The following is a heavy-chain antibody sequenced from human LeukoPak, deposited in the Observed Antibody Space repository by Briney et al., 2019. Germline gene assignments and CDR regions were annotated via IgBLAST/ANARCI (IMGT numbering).Heavy chain of an antibody. CDR1: GGSISSYY. D-gene: IGHD2-15*01. V-gene: IGHV4-59*12. CDR3: ARANCGGGSCYSDY. CDR2: IYSSGST. J-gene: IGHJ4*02. Sequence: SETLSLTCIVSGGSISSYYWSWIRQPPGKGLEWIGYIYSSGSTYYNPSLKSRVTISVDTSKNQFSLKLSSVTAADTAVYYCARANCGGGSCYSDYWGQGTLVTVSS.